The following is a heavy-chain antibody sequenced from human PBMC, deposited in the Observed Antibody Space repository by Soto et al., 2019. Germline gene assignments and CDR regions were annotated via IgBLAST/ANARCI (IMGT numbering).Heavy chain of an antibody. Sequence: EVQLLESGGGLVHPGGSLRLSCAASGSTFITYAMTWARQAQGKGLEWVSSISNRGSNTYYVDSVKGRFTISRDNSKNTLYLQMNSLRAEDTAVYYCAKDTYSSSWYFWGQGTLVTVSS. CDR3: AKDTYSSSWYF. CDR2: ISNRGSNT. D-gene: IGHD6-13*01. J-gene: IGHJ4*02. CDR1: GSTFITYA. V-gene: IGHV3-23*01.